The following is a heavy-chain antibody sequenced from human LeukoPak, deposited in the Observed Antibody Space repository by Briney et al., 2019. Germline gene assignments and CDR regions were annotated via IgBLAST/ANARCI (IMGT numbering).Heavy chain of an antibody. CDR2: ISYDGSNK. CDR3: ARDRGAWFGEPQDYFDY. D-gene: IGHD3-10*01. Sequence: SCKASGYTFSSYAMHWVRQAPGKGLEWVAVISYDGSNKYYADSVKGRFTISRDNSKNTLYLQMNSLRAEDTAVYYCARDRGAWFGEPQDYFDYWGQGTLVTVSS. J-gene: IGHJ4*02. V-gene: IGHV3-30*04. CDR1: GYTFSSYA.